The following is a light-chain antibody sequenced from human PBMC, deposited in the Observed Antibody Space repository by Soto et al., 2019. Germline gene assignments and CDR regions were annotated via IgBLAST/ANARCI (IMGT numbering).Light chain of an antibody. CDR3: QQYGSSPLT. CDR2: DTS. Sequence: IVLTQSPGTLSLSVGERVTLSCRASQSASSSLAWYQQTPGQAPRLLIYDTSNRATGTPDRFSGSGSGTDFTLTISRLEPEDFTVYYCQQYGSSPLTFGGGTTVEIK. V-gene: IGKV3-20*01. J-gene: IGKJ4*01. CDR1: QSASSS.